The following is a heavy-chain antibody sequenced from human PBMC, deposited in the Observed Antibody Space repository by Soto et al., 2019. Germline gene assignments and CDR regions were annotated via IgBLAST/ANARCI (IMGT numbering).Heavy chain of an antibody. Sequence: SETLALTCAVADHYFRSGGYSCGWFRQPQGKGLEWIGYIYHSGSTYYNPSLKSRVTISVDRSKNQFSLKLSSVTAADTAVYYCARGYCSSTSCSYFDYWGQGTLVTVSS. V-gene: IGHV4-30-2*01. CDR3: ARGYCSSTSCSYFDY. CDR2: IYHSGST. CDR1: DHYFRSGGYS. J-gene: IGHJ4*02. D-gene: IGHD2-2*01.